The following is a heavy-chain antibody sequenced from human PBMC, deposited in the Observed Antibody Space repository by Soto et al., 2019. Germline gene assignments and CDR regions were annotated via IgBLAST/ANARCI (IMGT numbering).Heavy chain of an antibody. V-gene: IGHV5-51*01. CDR1: GYSFTRYW. J-gene: IGHJ4*02. Sequence: GESLKISCKGSGYSFTRYWIGCVCQMPGKSLDRMGIIYPGDSDTRYSPSFQGQVTISADKSITTTYLQWSSLKASDTAIYYCARLFDTSGWYDYWVQGTLVTVAS. D-gene: IGHD6-19*01. CDR2: IYPGDSDT. CDR3: ARLFDTSGWYDY.